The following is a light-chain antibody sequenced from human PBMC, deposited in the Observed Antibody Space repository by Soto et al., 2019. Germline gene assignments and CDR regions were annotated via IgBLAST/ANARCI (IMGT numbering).Light chain of an antibody. V-gene: IGKV3-20*01. Sequence: ESVLAQSPGTLSLSPGERATLCCRASQSVGSPLSWYQQKPGQAPRLLFYGASNRATAIPDRFSGSGFGTDFTLTITRLEPEDFAVYYCQQYGDSPQTFGPGTKVDIK. J-gene: IGKJ1*01. CDR2: GAS. CDR3: QQYGDSPQT. CDR1: QSVGSP.